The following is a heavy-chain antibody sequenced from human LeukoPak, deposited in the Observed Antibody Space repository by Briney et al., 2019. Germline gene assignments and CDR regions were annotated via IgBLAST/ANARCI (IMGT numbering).Heavy chain of an antibody. Sequence: ASVKVSCKASGYTFTTYYMHWVRQARGQGLQWMGIINPSGGSTSYAQKFQGRVTMTRDTSTSTVYMELSSLRSDDTAIYYCARSVKMPTIVHWGQGTLVTVSS. CDR1: GYTFTTYY. CDR3: ARSVKMPTIVH. J-gene: IGHJ4*02. D-gene: IGHD5-24*01. CDR2: INPSGGST. V-gene: IGHV1-46*03.